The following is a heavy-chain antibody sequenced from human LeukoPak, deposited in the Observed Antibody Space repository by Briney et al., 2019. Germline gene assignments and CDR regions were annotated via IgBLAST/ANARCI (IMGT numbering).Heavy chain of an antibody. CDR3: AKGYYFDILSGYSSLDS. CDR1: GFIFSSYS. Sequence: GGSLRLSCTASGFIFSSYSMNWVRQAPGEGLEWVAFVRYDGTNKYYADSVKGRFTISRDDSKNTLYLQMNSLRAEDTATYYCAKGYYFDILSGYSSLDSWGQGTLVTVSS. J-gene: IGHJ4*02. D-gene: IGHD3-9*01. CDR2: VRYDGTNK. V-gene: IGHV3-30*02.